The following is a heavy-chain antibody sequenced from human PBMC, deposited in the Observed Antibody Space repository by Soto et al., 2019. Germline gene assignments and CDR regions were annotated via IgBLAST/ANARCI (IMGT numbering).Heavy chain of an antibody. CDR3: AKTFGSNWLLDY. J-gene: IGHJ4*02. Sequence: EVQLLESGGGLVQPGGSLRLSCAGSGFTFSDYAISWVRQAPGKGLEWVSAMSGSGGSIYYADSVKGRFTISRDNSKNTVYLQMSSLRGEDTAIYYCAKTFGSNWLLDYWGQGTLVTVSS. CDR2: MSGSGGSI. CDR1: GFTFSDYA. D-gene: IGHD6-13*01. V-gene: IGHV3-23*01.